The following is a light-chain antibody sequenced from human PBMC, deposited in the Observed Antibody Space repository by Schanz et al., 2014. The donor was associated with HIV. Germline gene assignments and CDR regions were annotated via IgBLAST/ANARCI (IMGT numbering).Light chain of an antibody. CDR1: QSVKSNF. Sequence: EIVLTQSPGTLSLSPGERGTLSCRASQSVKSNFIGWYQQKPGQAPRLLIFGASNRATGIPDRFSGGVSGTDFTLTISRLEPEDFAVYYCQQYGSSPRTFGQGTKVEIQ. J-gene: IGKJ1*01. CDR3: QQYGSSPRT. CDR2: GAS. V-gene: IGKV3-20*01.